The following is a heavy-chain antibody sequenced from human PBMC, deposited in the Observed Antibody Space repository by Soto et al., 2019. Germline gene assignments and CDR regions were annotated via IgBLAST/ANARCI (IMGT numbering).Heavy chain of an antibody. CDR1: GFTFQKAW. V-gene: IGHV3-15*01. CDR3: ATGGRTCLQWTRYDF. D-gene: IGHD3-3*02. CDR2: IKSDNDGGTR. Sequence: GGSLRLSCASSGFTFQKAWMSWVRQAPGKGLQWVGQIKSDNDGGTRDYAATVRGRFLISRDDSKRTVYLQMTRVKAEDSGLYFCATGGRTCLQWTRYDFWGQGTLVTVSS. J-gene: IGHJ4*01.